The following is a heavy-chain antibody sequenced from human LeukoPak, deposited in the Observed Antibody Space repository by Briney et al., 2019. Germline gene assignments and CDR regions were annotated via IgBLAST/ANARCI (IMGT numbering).Heavy chain of an antibody. CDR2: ISAYNGNT. CDR3: ASHGGWSTSYYSY. Sequence: ASVKVSCKASGYTFTSYGISWVRQAPGQGLEWIGWISAYNGNTTYAQKLQGRVTMTEDTSTDTAYMELSSLRADDTAVYYCASHGGWSTSYYSYWGQGTLISVSS. V-gene: IGHV1-18*01. CDR1: GYTFTSYG. J-gene: IGHJ4*02. D-gene: IGHD3-10*01.